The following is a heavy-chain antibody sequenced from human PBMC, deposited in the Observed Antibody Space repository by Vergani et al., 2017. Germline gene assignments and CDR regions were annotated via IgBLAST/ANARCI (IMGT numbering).Heavy chain of an antibody. J-gene: IGHJ6*02. V-gene: IGHV3-74*01. CDR1: GFTFSSYW. Sequence: EVQLVESGGGLVQPGGSLRLSCAASGFTFSSYWMHWVRQAPGKGLVWVSRINSDGSSTSYADSVKGRFTISRDNAKNTLYLQMNSLRAEDTAVYYCARVSRALXCGGDCYSNYYYYGMDVWGQGTTVTVSS. CDR3: ARVSRALXCGGDCYSNYYYYGMDV. CDR2: INSDGSST. D-gene: IGHD2-21*02.